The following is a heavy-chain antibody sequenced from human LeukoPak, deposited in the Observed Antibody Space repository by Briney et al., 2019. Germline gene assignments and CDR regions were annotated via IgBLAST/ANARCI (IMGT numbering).Heavy chain of an antibody. D-gene: IGHD6-19*01. Sequence: SETLSLTCTVSGGSISSYYWSWIRQPPGKGLEWIGYIYYSGSTNYNPSLKSRVTISVDTSKNQFSLKLSSVTAADTAVYYCARGVAVAGYFDYWGQGTLVTVSS. V-gene: IGHV4-59*01. CDR1: GGSISSYY. CDR3: ARGVAVAGYFDY. J-gene: IGHJ4*02. CDR2: IYYSGST.